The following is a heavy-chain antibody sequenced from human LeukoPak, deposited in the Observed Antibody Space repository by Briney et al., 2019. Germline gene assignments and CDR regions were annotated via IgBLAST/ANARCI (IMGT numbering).Heavy chain of an antibody. J-gene: IGHJ6*03. CDR1: GGSISSSSYY. CDR3: ARQASDYFYYYMDV. CDR2: IYYSGTT. V-gene: IGHV4-39*01. Sequence: SETLSLTCTVTGGSISSSSYYWGWIRQPPGKGLEWIGSIYYSGTTYYNPSLESRVTISEDTSKNQVSLMLRSVIAADTAVYFCARQASDYFYYYMDVWGKGTTVTVSS.